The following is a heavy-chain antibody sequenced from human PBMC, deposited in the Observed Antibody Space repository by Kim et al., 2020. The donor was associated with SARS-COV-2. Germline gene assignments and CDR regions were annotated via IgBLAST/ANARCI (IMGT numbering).Heavy chain of an antibody. CDR3: ARGYSSSWYSGDFDY. Sequence: TVQGRVTITRDTAASTAYMELSSLRSEETAVYYCARGYSSSWYSGDFDYWGQGTLVTVSS. D-gene: IGHD6-13*01. J-gene: IGHJ4*02. V-gene: IGHV1-3*01.